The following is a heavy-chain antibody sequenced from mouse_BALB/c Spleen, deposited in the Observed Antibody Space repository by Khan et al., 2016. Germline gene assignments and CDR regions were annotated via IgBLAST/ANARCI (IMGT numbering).Heavy chain of an antibody. D-gene: IGHD1-1*01. Sequence: EVKLLESGGGLVQPGGSLKLSCAASGFDFSRYWMSWVRQAPGKGLEWIGEINPDSSTINYTPSLKDKFIISRDNAKNKLYLQMSKVRSKDTALYYCARAGYYGYLAYWCQGTLVTVSA. V-gene: IGHV4-1*02. CDR2: INPDSSTI. CDR1: GFDFSRYW. CDR3: ARAGYYGYLAY. J-gene: IGHJ3*01.